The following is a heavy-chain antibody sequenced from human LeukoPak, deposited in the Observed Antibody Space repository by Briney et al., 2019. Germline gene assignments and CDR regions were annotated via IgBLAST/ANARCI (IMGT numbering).Heavy chain of an antibody. CDR1: GYSFTSYW. V-gene: IGHV5-51*01. CDR3: ARRGVARSIDY. Sequence: GESLKISCKGSGYSFTSYWIGWVRPIPGKGLEWMGIIYPGDSDTRYSPFFQGQVTISADKSISTAYLQWSSLKASDTAMYYCARRGVARSIDYWGQGTLVTVSS. CDR2: IYPGDSDT. J-gene: IGHJ4*02. D-gene: IGHD2-15*01.